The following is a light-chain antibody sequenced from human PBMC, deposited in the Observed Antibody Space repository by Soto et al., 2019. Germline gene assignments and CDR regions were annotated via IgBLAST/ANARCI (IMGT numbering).Light chain of an antibody. CDR2: GAS. J-gene: IGKJ4*02. V-gene: IGKV3-15*01. CDR3: QQYNNWPPLT. Sequence: EIVMTQSPATLSASPGERATLSCRASQSVSGNLAWYQQNPGQATRLLIYGASTRATGIPARFSCSGSGTKFTLTISSLQSEDFAVYYCQQYNNWPPLTFGGGTKVEIK. CDR1: QSVSGN.